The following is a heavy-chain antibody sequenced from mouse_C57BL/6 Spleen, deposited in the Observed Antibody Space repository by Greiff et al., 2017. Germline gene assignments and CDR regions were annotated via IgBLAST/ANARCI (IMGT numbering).Heavy chain of an antibody. J-gene: IGHJ3*01. D-gene: IGHD2-4*01. Sequence: VQLQQSGPGLVAPSQSLSITCTVSGFSLTSYGVHWVRQPPGKGLEWLVVIWSDGSTTYNSALNSRLSISKDNSKSQVFLKMNSLQTDDTAMYFCARQNYDYDGGAWFAYWGQGTLVTVSA. CDR3: ARQNYDYDGGAWFAY. CDR1: GFSLTSYG. V-gene: IGHV2-6-1*01. CDR2: IWSDGST.